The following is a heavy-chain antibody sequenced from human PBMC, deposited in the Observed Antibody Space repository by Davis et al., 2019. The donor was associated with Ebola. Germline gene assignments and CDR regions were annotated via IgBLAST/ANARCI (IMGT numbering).Heavy chain of an antibody. V-gene: IGHV2-70*11. CDR3: ARISIGGSYRGGAFDI. J-gene: IGHJ3*02. Sequence: SGPTLVKPTQTLTLTCTFSGFSLSTSGMCVSWIRQPPGKALEWLARIDWDDDKYYSTSLKTRLTISKDTSKNQVVLTMTNMDPVDTATYYCARISIGGSYRGGAFDIWGQGTMVTVSS. D-gene: IGHD1-26*01. CDR2: IDWDDDK. CDR1: GFSLSTSGMC.